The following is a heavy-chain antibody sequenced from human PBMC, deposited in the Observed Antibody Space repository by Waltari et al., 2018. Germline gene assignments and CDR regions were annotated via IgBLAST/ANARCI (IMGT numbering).Heavy chain of an antibody. CDR3: ARTGTSRAKPGYYFDY. J-gene: IGHJ4*02. Sequence: QLQLQESGPGLVKPSETLSLTCTVSGGSISSSSYYWGWIRQPPGKGLEWIGYIYYSGSTNYNPSLKSRVTISVDTSKNQFSLKLSSVTAADTAVYYCARTGTSRAKPGYYFDYWGQGTLVTVSS. D-gene: IGHD3-10*01. CDR2: IYYSGST. V-gene: IGHV4-61*05. CDR1: GGSISSSSYY.